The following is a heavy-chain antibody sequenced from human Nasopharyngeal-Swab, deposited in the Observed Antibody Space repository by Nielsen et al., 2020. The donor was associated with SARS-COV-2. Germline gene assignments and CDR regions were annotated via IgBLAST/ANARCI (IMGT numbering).Heavy chain of an antibody. D-gene: IGHD1-26*01. V-gene: IGHV3-23*01. Sequence: GGSLRLSCAASGFTFSEYAFHWVRQAPGKGLEWVSVISARGESIHYADSVKGRFSISRVNSRETVYLQMDSLRADDTAVYYCAKDPSFVGSLHFDQWGRGTLATVSS. CDR1: GFTFSEYA. CDR2: ISARGESI. J-gene: IGHJ4*02. CDR3: AKDPSFVGSLHFDQ.